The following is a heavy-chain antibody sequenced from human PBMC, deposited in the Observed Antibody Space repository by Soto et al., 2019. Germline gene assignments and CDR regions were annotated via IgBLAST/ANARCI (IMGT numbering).Heavy chain of an antibody. J-gene: IGHJ4*02. V-gene: IGHV3-53*01. CDR3: ARGGSSWYFDY. D-gene: IGHD6-13*01. CDR2: IYSGGST. CDR1: GFTVSSNY. Sequence: RWSLRLSCAASGFTVSSNYMSWFRQAPGKGLEWVSVIYSGGSTYYADSVKGRFTISRDNSKNTLYLQMNSLRAEDTAVYYCARGGSSWYFDYWGQGTLVTVSS.